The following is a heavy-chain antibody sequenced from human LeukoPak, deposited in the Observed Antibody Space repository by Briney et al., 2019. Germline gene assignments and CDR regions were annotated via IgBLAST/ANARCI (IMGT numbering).Heavy chain of an antibody. CDR1: GYTFTSYD. J-gene: IGHJ6*03. CDR3: ARAPQVGQYYYYYYMDV. Sequence: GASVKVSCKASGYTFTSYDINWVRQATGQGLEWMGWMNPNSGNTGYAQKFQGRVTMTRNTSISTAYMELSSLRSEDTAVCYCARAPQVGQYYYYYYMDVWGKGTTVTVSS. D-gene: IGHD1-26*01. V-gene: IGHV1-8*01. CDR2: MNPNSGNT.